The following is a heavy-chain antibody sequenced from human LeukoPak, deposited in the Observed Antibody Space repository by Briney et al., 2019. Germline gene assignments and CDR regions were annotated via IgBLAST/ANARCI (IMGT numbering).Heavy chain of an antibody. D-gene: IGHD3-10*01. CDR2: IYYSGST. CDR1: GGSISSYY. Sequence: SETLSLTCTVSGGSISSYYWSWMRQPPGKGLEWIGYIYYSGSTNYNPSLKSRVTISVDTSKNQFSLKLSSVTAADTAVYYCARSFGSGSYVRDWGQGTLVTVSS. J-gene: IGHJ4*02. CDR3: ARSFGSGSYVRD. V-gene: IGHV4-59*08.